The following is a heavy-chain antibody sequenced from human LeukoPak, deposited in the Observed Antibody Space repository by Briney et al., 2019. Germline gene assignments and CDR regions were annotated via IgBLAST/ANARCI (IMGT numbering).Heavy chain of an antibody. D-gene: IGHD3-3*01. CDR2: ISYDGSNK. V-gene: IGHV3-30-3*01. Sequence: GGSLRLSCAASGFTFSSYAMHWVRQAPGKGLEWVAVISYDGSNKYYADSVKGRFTISRGNSKNTLYLQMNSLRAEDTAVYYCAREGALLRFLEWFFDYWGQGTLVTVSS. J-gene: IGHJ4*02. CDR3: AREGALLRFLEWFFDY. CDR1: GFTFSSYA.